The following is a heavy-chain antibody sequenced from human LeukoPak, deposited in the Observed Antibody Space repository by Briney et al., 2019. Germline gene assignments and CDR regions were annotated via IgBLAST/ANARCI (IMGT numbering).Heavy chain of an antibody. J-gene: IGHJ6*02. CDR1: GGTFSSYT. Sequence: SVKVSCKASGGTFSSYTISWARQAPGQGLEWMGRIIPILGIANYAQKFQGRVTITADKSTSTAYMELSSLRSEDTAVYYCARDLARAGYYETAYYYYGMDVWGQGTTVTVSS. V-gene: IGHV1-69*04. D-gene: IGHD3-22*01. CDR3: ARDLARAGYYETAYYYYGMDV. CDR2: IIPILGIA.